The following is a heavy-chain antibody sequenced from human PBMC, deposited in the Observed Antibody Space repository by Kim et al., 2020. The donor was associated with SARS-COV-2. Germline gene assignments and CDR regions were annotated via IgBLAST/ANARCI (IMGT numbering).Heavy chain of an antibody. J-gene: IGHJ4*02. CDR2: IYHSGST. CDR1: GYSISSGYY. CDR3: ARGGGIAVALIDY. V-gene: IGHV4-38-2*02. D-gene: IGHD6-19*01. Sequence: SETLSLTCTVSGYSISSGYYWGWIRQPPGKGLEWIGSIYHSGSTYYNPSLKSRVTISVDTSKNQFSLKLSSVTAADTAVYYCARGGGIAVALIDYWGQGTLVTVSS.